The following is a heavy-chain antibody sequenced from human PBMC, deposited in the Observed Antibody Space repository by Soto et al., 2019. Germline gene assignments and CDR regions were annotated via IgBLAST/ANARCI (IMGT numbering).Heavy chain of an antibody. CDR3: ARVRYRYGSAGYDSSGYYYK. CDR2: IIPIFGTA. J-gene: IGHJ4*02. CDR1: GGTFSSYA. V-gene: IGHV1-69*06. Sequence: AVKVSCKASGGTFSSYAISWVRQAPGQGLEWMGGIIPIFGTANYAQKFQGRVTITADKSTNTAYMELSSLRSEDTAVYYCARVRYRYGSAGYDSSGYYYKWGQGTMVTVSS. D-gene: IGHD3-22*01.